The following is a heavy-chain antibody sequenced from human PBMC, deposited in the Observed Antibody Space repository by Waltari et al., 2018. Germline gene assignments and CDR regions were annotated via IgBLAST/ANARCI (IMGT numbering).Heavy chain of an antibody. D-gene: IGHD6-13*01. CDR3: AGTAAGSYYFDY. CDR1: GFTFSSYG. V-gene: IGHV3-33*08. Sequence: QVQLVASGGGVVQPGRSLRLSCAASGFTFSSYGMHWVRQAPGKGLEWVAVIWYDGSNKYYADSVKGRFTISRDNSKNTLYLQMNSLRAEDTAMYYCAGTAAGSYYFDYWGQGTLVTVSS. CDR2: IWYDGSNK. J-gene: IGHJ4*02.